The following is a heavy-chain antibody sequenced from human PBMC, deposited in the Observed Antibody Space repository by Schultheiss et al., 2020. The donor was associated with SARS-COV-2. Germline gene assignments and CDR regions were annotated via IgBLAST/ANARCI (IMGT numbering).Heavy chain of an antibody. CDR1: GGSFSGYY. D-gene: IGHD5-18*01. V-gene: IGHV4-34*01. J-gene: IGHJ4*02. CDR3: ARKDTAMVI. Sequence: GSLRLSCAVYGGSFSGYYWSWIRQPPGKGLEWIGEINHSGSTNYNPSLKSRVTISIDTSKNQFSLKLSSVTAGDTAVYYCARKDTAMVIWGQGTLVTVSS. CDR2: INHSGST.